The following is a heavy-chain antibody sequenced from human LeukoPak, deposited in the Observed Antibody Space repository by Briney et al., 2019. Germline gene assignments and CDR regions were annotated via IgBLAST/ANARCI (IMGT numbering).Heavy chain of an antibody. D-gene: IGHD2-21*02. CDR1: GGSISSYY. CDR3: ARETSHIVVVTANLYAFDI. V-gene: IGHV4-4*07. Sequence: SETLSLTCTVSGGSISSYYWSWVRQPAGKGLEWIGRIYTSGSTNYNPSLKSRGTMSVDTSKKQLSLNLRSVTAADTAVYYCARETSHIVVVTANLYAFDIWGQGTMVTVSS. CDR2: IYTSGST. J-gene: IGHJ3*02.